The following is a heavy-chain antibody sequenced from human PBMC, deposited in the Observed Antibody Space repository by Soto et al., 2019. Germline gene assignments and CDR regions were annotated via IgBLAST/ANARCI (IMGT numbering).Heavy chain of an antibody. CDR1: GGTFSSYA. D-gene: IGHD3-10*01. Sequence: QVQLVQSGAEVKKPGSSVKVSCKASGGTFSSYAISWVRQAPGQGLEWMGGIIPIFGTANYAQKFQGRVTITADESTSTAYMELSSLRSEDTAVYYCARGDGVYAVSPTNGMDVWGQGTTVTVSS. V-gene: IGHV1-69*01. CDR2: IIPIFGTA. CDR3: ARGDGVYAVSPTNGMDV. J-gene: IGHJ6*02.